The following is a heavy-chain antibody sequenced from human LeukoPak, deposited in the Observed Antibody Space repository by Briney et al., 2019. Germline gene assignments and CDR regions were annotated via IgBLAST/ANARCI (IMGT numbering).Heavy chain of an antibody. J-gene: IGHJ4*02. D-gene: IGHD3-10*01. CDR2: LYTSGTT. Sequence: SETLSLICFVSGGSISGNYWSWIRQPAGKGLEWIGRLYTSGTTNYNPSLKSRVTMSVDTSKNQFSLKLNSVTAADTAVYYCARGDYDSMRGYYWGQEILVTVSS. CDR3: ARGDYDSMRGYY. V-gene: IGHV4-4*07. CDR1: GGSISGNY.